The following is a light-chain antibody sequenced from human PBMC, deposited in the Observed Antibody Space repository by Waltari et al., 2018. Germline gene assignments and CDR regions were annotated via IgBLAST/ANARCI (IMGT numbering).Light chain of an antibody. CDR3: NSRDSSGNLLGV. CDR2: GKN. V-gene: IGLV3-19*01. CDR1: SLRKYY. Sequence: SSELTQDPVVSVALGPTVRITCQGDSLRKYYVSWYQQKPGQAPVVVMYGKNSRPSGIPDRFSGSSSGNTASLTITGAQAEDEADYYCNSRDSSGNLLGVFGGGTKLTVL. J-gene: IGLJ3*02.